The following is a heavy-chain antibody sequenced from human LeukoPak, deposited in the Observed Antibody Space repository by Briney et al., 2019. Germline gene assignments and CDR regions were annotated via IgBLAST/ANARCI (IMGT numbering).Heavy chain of an antibody. J-gene: IGHJ4*02. CDR2: IYHSGST. D-gene: IGHD1-14*01. V-gene: IGHV4-4*02. Sequence: PSGTMSLTYAVSCGSISSSNWWSWVRQPPGKGLEWIGEIYHSGSTNYNPSLNNRATTSVDKSKNQFSLKLSSVTAADTAVYYCARATGEPPDYWGQGTLVTVSS. CDR1: CGSISSSNW. CDR3: ARATGEPPDY.